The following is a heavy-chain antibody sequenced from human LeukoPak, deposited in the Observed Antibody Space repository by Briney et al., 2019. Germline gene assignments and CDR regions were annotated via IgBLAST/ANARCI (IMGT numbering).Heavy chain of an antibody. CDR2: ISWNSGSI. CDR3: AKEALWFGESHYFDY. D-gene: IGHD3-10*01. J-gene: IGHJ4*02. V-gene: IGHV3-9*01. Sequence: GGSLRLSCAASGFTFDDYAMHWFRHAPGKGLEWISGISWNSGSIGYADSVKGRFTISRDNAKNSLYLQMNSLRAEDTALYYCAKEALWFGESHYFDYWGQGTLVTVSS. CDR1: GFTFDDYA.